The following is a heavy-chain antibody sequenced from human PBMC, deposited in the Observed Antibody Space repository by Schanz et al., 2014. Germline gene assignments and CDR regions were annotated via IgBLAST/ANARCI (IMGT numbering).Heavy chain of an antibody. J-gene: IGHJ4*02. D-gene: IGHD1-26*01. V-gene: IGHV3-7*01. CDR3: ARRYSGRYCFDY. CDR1: GFTFSGYW. CDR2: INQGGTEK. Sequence: EEQLVESGGCLVQPGGSLRLSCVASGFTFSGYWMTWVRQSPGKGPEWVATINQGGTEKYYVDSVKGRFTISRDNAKTSLYLQMNSLRAEDTAVYYCARRYSGRYCFDYWGQGTLVAVSS.